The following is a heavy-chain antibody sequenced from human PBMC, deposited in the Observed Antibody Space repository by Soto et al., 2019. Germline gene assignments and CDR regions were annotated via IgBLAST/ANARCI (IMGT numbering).Heavy chain of an antibody. CDR2: IIPIFGTA. CDR1: GGTLSSYA. D-gene: IGHD1-26*01. J-gene: IGHJ3*02. CDR3: AREQRASYGRVEAFDI. Sequence: QVQLVQSGAEVKKPGSSVKVSCKASGGTLSSYAISWVRQAPGPGLEWMGGIIPIFGTANYAQKFQGRVTITEDENTRTAYMELSSLRSEDTTVYYCAREQRASYGRVEAFDIYGQGKMVTVSS. V-gene: IGHV1-69*01.